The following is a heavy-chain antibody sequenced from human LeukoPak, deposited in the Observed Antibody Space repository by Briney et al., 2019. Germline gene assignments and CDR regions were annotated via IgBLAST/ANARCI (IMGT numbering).Heavy chain of an antibody. CDR2: ISYDGSNK. CDR3: ARDEHRDEGSRDGYNAWFDP. Sequence: GGSLRLSCAASGFTFSSYAMHWVRQAPGKGLEWVAVISYDGSNKYYADSVKGRFTISRDNSKNTLYLQMNSLRAEDTAVYYCARDEHRDEGSRDGYNAWFDPWGQGTLVTVSS. CDR1: GFTFSSYA. V-gene: IGHV3-30-3*01. J-gene: IGHJ5*02. D-gene: IGHD5-24*01.